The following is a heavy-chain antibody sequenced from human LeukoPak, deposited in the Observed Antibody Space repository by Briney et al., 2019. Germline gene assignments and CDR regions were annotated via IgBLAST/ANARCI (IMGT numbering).Heavy chain of an antibody. Sequence: SETLSLTCAVYGGSFSGYYWSWIRQPPGKGLEWIGEINHSGSTNYDPSLKSRVTISVDTSKNQFSLKLSSVTAADTAVYYCARCSAFYDSSGYCRYWGQGTLVTVSS. CDR1: GGSFSGYY. CDR2: INHSGST. J-gene: IGHJ4*02. V-gene: IGHV4-34*01. D-gene: IGHD3-22*01. CDR3: ARCSAFYDSSGYCRY.